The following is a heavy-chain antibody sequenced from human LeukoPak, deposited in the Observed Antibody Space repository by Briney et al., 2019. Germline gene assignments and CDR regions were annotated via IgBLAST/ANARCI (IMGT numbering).Heavy chain of an antibody. CDR3: ARGGPFPSSSSSREYYLDY. Sequence: GASVKVSCKASGYAFINYGISWVRQAPGQGLEWMGWRSIYNGNTDYKLQGRVTMTTDTSTNTAYMEVRSLRSDDTAVYYCARGGPFPSSSSSREYYLDYWGQGTLSPSPQ. D-gene: IGHD6-6*01. V-gene: IGHV1-18*01. CDR1: GYAFINYG. CDR2: RSIYNGNT. J-gene: IGHJ4*02.